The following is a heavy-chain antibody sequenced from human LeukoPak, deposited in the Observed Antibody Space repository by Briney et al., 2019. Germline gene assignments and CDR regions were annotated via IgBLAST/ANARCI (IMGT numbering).Heavy chain of an antibody. V-gene: IGHV1-3*01. J-gene: IGHJ5*02. CDR2: INAGNGNT. CDR1: GYTFTSYA. CDR3: ARAYIVVVVAATPVDNWFDP. Sequence: ASVKVSCKASGYTFTSYAMHRVRQAPGQRLEWMGWINAGNGNTKYSQKFQGRVTITRDTSASTAYMELSSLRSEDTAVYYCARAYIVVVVAATPVDNWFDPWGQGTLVTVSS. D-gene: IGHD2-15*01.